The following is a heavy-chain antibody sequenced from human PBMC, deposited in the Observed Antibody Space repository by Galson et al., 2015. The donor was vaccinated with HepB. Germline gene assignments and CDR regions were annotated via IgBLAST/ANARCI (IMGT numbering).Heavy chain of an antibody. V-gene: IGHV2-5*02. CDR3: AHSPGYSYGFVY. CDR1: GLSLRNTVVA. CDR2: IYWDDDK. J-gene: IGHJ4*02. D-gene: IGHD5-18*01. Sequence: PALVKPTQTLTLTCTFSGLSLRNTVVAVGWIRQPPGKALEWLALIYWDDDKRYTPSLRSRLTITKDTSKNQVVLTMTNMDPVDTAAYYCAHSPGYSYGFVYWGQGTLVTVSS.